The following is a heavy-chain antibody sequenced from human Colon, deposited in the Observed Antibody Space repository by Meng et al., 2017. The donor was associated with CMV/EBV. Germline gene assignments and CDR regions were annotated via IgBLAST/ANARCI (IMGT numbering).Heavy chain of an antibody. V-gene: IGHV1-2*02. D-gene: IGHD6-6*01. CDR2: INPNSGGT. Sequence: ASVKVSCKASGYTFTGYYMHWVRQAPGQGLEWMGWINPNSGGTNYAQKFQGRVTMTRDTSISTAYMELSRLRSDDTAVYYCARDLWGLSSGIAARRNWFDPWGQGTLVTVSS. J-gene: IGHJ5*02. CDR3: ARDLWGLSSGIAARRNWFDP. CDR1: GYTFTGYY.